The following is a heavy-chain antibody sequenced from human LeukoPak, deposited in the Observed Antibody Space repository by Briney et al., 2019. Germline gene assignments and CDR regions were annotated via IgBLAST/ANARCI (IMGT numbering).Heavy chain of an antibody. V-gene: IGHV3-64D*06. D-gene: IGHD1-14*01. CDR1: GFTFSSYA. CDR3: VKSPESYYYGMDV. CDR2: ISSNGGST. J-gene: IGHJ6*02. Sequence: GVSLRLSCSASGFTFSSYAMHWVRQAPGKELEYVSAISSNGGSTYYADSVKGRFTISRDNSKNTLYLQMSSLRAEDTAVYYCVKSPESYYYGMDVWGQGTTVTVSS.